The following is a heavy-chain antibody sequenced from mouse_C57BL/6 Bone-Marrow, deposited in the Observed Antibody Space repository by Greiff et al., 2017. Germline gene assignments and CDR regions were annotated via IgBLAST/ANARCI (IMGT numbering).Heavy chain of an antibody. Sequence: EVQRVESGPGLVKPSQSLSLTCSVTGYSITSGYYWNWIRQFPGNKLEWMGYISYDGSNNYNPSLKNRISITRDTSKNQFFLKLNSVTTEDTATYYCAREGWLLMDYWGQGTSVTVSS. J-gene: IGHJ4*01. CDR1: GYSITSGYY. V-gene: IGHV3-6*01. CDR2: ISYDGSN. CDR3: AREGWLLMDY. D-gene: IGHD2-3*01.